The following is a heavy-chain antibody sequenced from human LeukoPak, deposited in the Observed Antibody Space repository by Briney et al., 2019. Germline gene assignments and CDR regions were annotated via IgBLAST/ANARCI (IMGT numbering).Heavy chain of an antibody. CDR3: AKDHYGGGL. Sequence: GGSLRLSCVASGFTSDSYWMSWVRQAPGKGLEWVANIKPDGNEKQYVDSVRGRFTVSRDNAKNSLYLQMNSLRAEDTAVYFCAKDHYGGGLWGQGALVTVSS. CDR2: IKPDGNEK. D-gene: IGHD4-23*01. J-gene: IGHJ4*02. CDR1: GFTSDSYW. V-gene: IGHV3-7*01.